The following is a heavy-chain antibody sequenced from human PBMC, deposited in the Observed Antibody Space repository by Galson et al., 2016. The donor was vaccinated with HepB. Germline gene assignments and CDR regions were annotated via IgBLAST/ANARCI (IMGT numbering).Heavy chain of an antibody. CDR2: ISAYNGNT. Sequence: SVKVSCKASGYTFTTYGISWARQAPGQGLEWMGWISAYNGNTNYAQKLQGRVTMTRDTSTSTAYMELRSLRYDDTAVYYCVTYPSYGDYGGYYYGMDVWGQGTTVTVSS. CDR1: GYTFTTYG. D-gene: IGHD4-17*01. V-gene: IGHV1-18*01. J-gene: IGHJ6*02. CDR3: VTYPSYGDYGGYYYGMDV.